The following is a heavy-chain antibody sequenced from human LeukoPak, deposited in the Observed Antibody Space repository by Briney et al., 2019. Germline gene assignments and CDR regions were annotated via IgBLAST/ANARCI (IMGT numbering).Heavy chain of an antibody. CDR1: GGSISSYY. CDR3: ARSLGYSDTWYNY. Sequence: SETLSLTCTVSGGSISSYYWGWIRQPPGKGLEWIGYIYYSGSTNYNPSLKSRVAISVDASKNNFSLKLNSVTAADTAVYYCARSLGYSDTWYNYWGQGTLVTVSS. J-gene: IGHJ4*02. D-gene: IGHD6-13*01. V-gene: IGHV4-59*01. CDR2: IYYSGST.